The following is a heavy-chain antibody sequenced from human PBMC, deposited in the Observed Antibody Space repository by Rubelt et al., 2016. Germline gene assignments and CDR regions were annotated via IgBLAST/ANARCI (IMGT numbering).Heavy chain of an antibody. V-gene: IGHV4-38-2*02. CDR2: SYHSGST. CDR1: GYSISSGYY. CDR3: ARDRTYCSGGSCSDY. Sequence: QVQLQESGPGLVKPSETLSLTCTVSGYSISSGYYWGWIRQPPGKGLEWIGSSYHSGSTYYNPSLKSRVTISVDPALKGRVTISVVPANNSFPMKLSSVTAADTAVYYCARDRTYCSGGSCSDYWGQGTLVTVSS. J-gene: IGHJ4*02. D-gene: IGHD2-15*01.